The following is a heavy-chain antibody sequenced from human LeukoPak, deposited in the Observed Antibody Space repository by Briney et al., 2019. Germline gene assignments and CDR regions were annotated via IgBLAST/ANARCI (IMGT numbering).Heavy chain of an antibody. J-gene: IGHJ5*02. CDR1: GYTFTSYD. CDR2: MNPNSGGT. CDR3: ARARGRYDFWSGPNWFDP. V-gene: IGHV1-2*02. D-gene: IGHD3-3*01. Sequence: ASVKVSCKASGYTFTSYDINWVRQATGQGLEWMGWMNPNSGGTNYAQKFQGRVTMTRDTSISTAYMELGRLRSDDTAVYYCARARGRYDFWSGPNWFDPWGQGTLVTVSS.